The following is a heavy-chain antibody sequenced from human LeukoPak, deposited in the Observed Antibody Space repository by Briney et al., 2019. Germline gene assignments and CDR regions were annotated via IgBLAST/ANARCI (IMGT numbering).Heavy chain of an antibody. CDR1: AGSISRFY. CDR2: IFTTGST. V-gene: IGHV4-4*09. Sequence: PSETLSLTCSVSAGSISRFYRSWIRQAPGKGLEWIGYIFTTGSTNYNPSLKSRVTMSVDTSNNQFSLKLSSVTAADTAVYYCARGRFYDSSGYYCDYWGQGTLVTVSS. J-gene: IGHJ4*02. CDR3: ARGRFYDSSGYYCDY. D-gene: IGHD3-22*01.